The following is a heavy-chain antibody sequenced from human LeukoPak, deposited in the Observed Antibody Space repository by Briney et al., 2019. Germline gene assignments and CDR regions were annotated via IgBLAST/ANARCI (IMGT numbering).Heavy chain of an antibody. Sequence: KPGGSLRLSCAASGFTFSDYYMSWIRQAPGKGLEWVSYISSSGSTIYYADSVKGRFTISRDNAKNTLYLQMNSLKAEDAALYYCAKGNYGEKIDYWGPGTLVTVSS. J-gene: IGHJ4*02. CDR2: ISSSGSTI. V-gene: IGHV3-11*01. CDR3: AKGNYGEKIDY. D-gene: IGHD4-17*01. CDR1: GFTFSDYY.